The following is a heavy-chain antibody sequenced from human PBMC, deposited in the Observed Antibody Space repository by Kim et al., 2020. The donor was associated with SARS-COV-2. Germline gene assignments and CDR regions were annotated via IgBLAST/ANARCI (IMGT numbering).Heavy chain of an antibody. CDR3: ARGGENFGY. J-gene: IGHJ4*02. V-gene: IGHV3-53*01. Sequence: YADSMKGRLNISRDNSKNTLYLQMNRLRAEDTAVYYCARGGENFGYWGQGTLVTVSS. D-gene: IGHD1-26*01.